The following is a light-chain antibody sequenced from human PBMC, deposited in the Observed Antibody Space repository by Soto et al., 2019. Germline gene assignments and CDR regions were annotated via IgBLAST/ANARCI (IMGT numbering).Light chain of an antibody. CDR2: DVI. Sequence: QSALTQPRSVSGSPGQSVTISCTGTSSDVGTYTYVSWYQQHPGKAPKLIIYDVIKRPSGVPDRFSGSKSGNTASLTISGLQAEDEAYYYCCSYAGSYTHVFGTGTKLTVL. CDR1: SSDVGTYTY. CDR3: CSYAGSYTHV. J-gene: IGLJ1*01. V-gene: IGLV2-11*01.